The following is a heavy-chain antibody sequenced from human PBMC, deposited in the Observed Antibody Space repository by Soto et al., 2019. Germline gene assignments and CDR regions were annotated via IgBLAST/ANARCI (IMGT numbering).Heavy chain of an antibody. Sequence: QVQLVQSGAEVKKPGASVKVSCKASGYTFTSDGISWVRQAPGQGLEWMGWISAYNGNTNYVQKLQGRVTMTTDTSTSTAYMELRSLRSDDTAVYYCARVKANYYDSIGWGWFDPWGQGTLVTVSS. CDR3: ARVKANYYDSIGWGWFDP. V-gene: IGHV1-18*01. J-gene: IGHJ5*02. CDR1: GYTFTSDG. CDR2: ISAYNGNT. D-gene: IGHD3-22*01.